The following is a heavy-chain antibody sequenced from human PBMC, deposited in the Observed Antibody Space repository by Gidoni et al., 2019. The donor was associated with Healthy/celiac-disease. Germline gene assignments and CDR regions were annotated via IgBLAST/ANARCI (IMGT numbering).Heavy chain of an antibody. V-gene: IGHV3-23*04. J-gene: IGHJ1*01. D-gene: IGHD3-22*01. Sequence: EVQLVESGGGLVQPGGFLRLACAAPGFTSSSYAMSWVRQAPGKGLEWVSAISGSGGSTYYADSVKGRFTISRDNSKNTLYLQMNSLRAEDTAVYYCAKGPIPDYYDSSGYYFSEYFQHWGQGTLVTVSS. CDR1: GFTSSSYA. CDR3: AKGPIPDYYDSSGYYFSEYFQH. CDR2: ISGSGGST.